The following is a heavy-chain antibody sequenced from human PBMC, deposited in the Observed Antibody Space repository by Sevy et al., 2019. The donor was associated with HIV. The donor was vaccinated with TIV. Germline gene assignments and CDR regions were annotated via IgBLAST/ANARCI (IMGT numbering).Heavy chain of an antibody. CDR3: TTAERDDYVWGSYRPY. V-gene: IGHV3-15*01. J-gene: IGHJ4*02. CDR1: GFTFSNAW. D-gene: IGHD3-16*02. CDR2: RKSKTDGGTT. Sequence: GGSLRLSCAASGFTFSNAWMSWVRRAPGKGLEWVGHRKSKTDGGTTDYAAPVKGRFTISRDDSKNTLYLQMNSLKTEDTAVYYCTTAERDDYVWGSYRPYWGQGTLVTVSS.